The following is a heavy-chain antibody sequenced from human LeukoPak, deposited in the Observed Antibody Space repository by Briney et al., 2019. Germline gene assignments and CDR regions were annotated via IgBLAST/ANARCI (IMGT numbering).Heavy chain of an antibody. Sequence: PSETLSLTCTVSGGSISSGGYYWSWIRQHTGKGLEWIGYIYYSGSTYYNPSLKSRVTISVDTSKNQFSLKLSSVTAADTAVYYCASYYYDSSGYLRSGALDIWGQGTMVTVSS. CDR2: IYYSGST. D-gene: IGHD3-22*01. J-gene: IGHJ3*02. CDR3: ASYYYDSSGYLRSGALDI. CDR1: GGSISSGGYY. V-gene: IGHV4-31*03.